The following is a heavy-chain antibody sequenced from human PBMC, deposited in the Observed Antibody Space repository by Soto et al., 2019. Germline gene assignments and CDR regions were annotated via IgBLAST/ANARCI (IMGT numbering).Heavy chain of an antibody. Sequence: SETLSLTCTVSGGSISSYYWSWIRQPPGKGLEWIGYIYYSGSTNYNPSLKSRVTISVDTSKNQFSLKLSSVTAADTAVYYFARLAVVVPAAIPLGYYYGMDVWGQGTTVTVSS. V-gene: IGHV4-59*01. D-gene: IGHD2-2*01. CDR1: GGSISSYY. CDR2: IYYSGST. CDR3: ARLAVVVPAAIPLGYYYGMDV. J-gene: IGHJ6*02.